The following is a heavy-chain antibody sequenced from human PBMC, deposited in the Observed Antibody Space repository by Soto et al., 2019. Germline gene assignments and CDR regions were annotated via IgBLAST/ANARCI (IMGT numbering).Heavy chain of an antibody. V-gene: IGHV1-69*06. CDR3: ARGSGADAFDI. D-gene: IGHD7-27*01. Sequence: ASVKVSCKVSGGTFNIRWVRQAPGQGLEWMGGIIPVIDTANYARKFQGRVVISADRATNIVYMEMMSLTLEDTAVYYCARGSGADAFDIWGQGTMVTVSS. CDR1: GGTFN. J-gene: IGHJ3*02. CDR2: IIPVIDTA.